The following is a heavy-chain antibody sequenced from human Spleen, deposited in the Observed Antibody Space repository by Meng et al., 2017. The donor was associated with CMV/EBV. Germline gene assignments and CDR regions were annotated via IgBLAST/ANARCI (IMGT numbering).Heavy chain of an antibody. CDR2: IRYDEKTK. CDR3: AKRGDHASYGMDV. Sequence: GGSLRLSCTTSGFNFKIYGMHWVRQLPGKGLEWVAFIRYDEKTKYYADSVKGRFTIFRDNSKNTLYLQMNSLRAEDTAVYYCAKRGDHASYGMDVWGQGTTVTVSS. D-gene: IGHD4-17*01. CDR1: GFNFKIYG. J-gene: IGHJ6*02. V-gene: IGHV3-30*02.